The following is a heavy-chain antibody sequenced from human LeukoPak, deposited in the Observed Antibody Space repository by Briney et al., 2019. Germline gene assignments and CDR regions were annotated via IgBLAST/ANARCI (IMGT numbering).Heavy chain of an antibody. CDR1: GGTFSSYA. Sequence: GASVKVSCKASGGTFSSYAISWVRQAPGQGLEWMGGIIPIFGTANYAQKFQGRVTITADESTSTAYMELSRLRSEDPAVYYCARGGVAVAAYWGQGTLVTVSS. CDR2: IIPIFGTA. D-gene: IGHD6-19*01. CDR3: ARGGVAVAAY. V-gene: IGHV1-69*13. J-gene: IGHJ4*02.